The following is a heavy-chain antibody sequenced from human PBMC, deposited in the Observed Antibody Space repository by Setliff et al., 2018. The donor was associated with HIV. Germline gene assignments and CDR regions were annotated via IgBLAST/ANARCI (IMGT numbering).Heavy chain of an antibody. D-gene: IGHD3-22*01. V-gene: IGHV3-15*01. Sequence: PGGSLRLSCAASGFTFSDVWVNWVRQAPGRGLEWVGRIKSRPAGGTTEYAAPVKGRFTISRDDSKNTLYLQMNSLRSEDTAVYYCVTGVGTSSVDYWGQGTMVTVSS. CDR2: IKSRPAGGTT. CDR3: VTGVGTSSVDY. J-gene: IGHJ4*02. CDR1: GFTFSDVW.